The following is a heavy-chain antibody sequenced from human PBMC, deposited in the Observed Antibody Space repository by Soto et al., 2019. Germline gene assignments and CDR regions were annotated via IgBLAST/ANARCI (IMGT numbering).Heavy chain of an antibody. CDR1: GGTFSSYA. J-gene: IGHJ5*02. D-gene: IGHD2-21*02. V-gene: IGHV1-69*12. Sequence: QVQLVQSGAEVKKPGSSVKVSCKASGGTFSSYAISWVRQAPGQGLEWMGGIIPIFGTANDAQKFQGRVTITADESTSTAYMELSSLRSEDTAVYYWARYRCGGDCFTPNWFDPWGQGTLVTVSS. CDR2: IIPIFGTA. CDR3: ARYRCGGDCFTPNWFDP.